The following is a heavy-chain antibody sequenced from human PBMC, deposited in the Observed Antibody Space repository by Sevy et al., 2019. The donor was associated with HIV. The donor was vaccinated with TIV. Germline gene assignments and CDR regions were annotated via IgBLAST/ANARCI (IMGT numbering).Heavy chain of an antibody. CDR1: GFTFSSYA. CDR2: IPYDGSNK. J-gene: IGHJ4*02. D-gene: IGHD1-26*01. CDR3: AREGVWELLAKPLYYFDY. V-gene: IGHV3-30-3*01. Sequence: GGSLRLSCAASGFTFSSYAMHWVRQAPGKGLEWVAVIPYDGSNKYYADSVKGRFTISRENSKNTRYLQMNSLRAEDTAVYYCAREGVWELLAKPLYYFDYWGQGTLVTVSS.